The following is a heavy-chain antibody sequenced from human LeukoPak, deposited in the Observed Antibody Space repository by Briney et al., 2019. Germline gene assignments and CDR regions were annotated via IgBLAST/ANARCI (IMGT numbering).Heavy chain of an antibody. Sequence: SETLSLTCTVSGGSISSGGYYWSWIRQHPGKGLEWIGYIYYSGSTNYNPSLKSRVTISVDTSKNQFSLKLSSVTAADTAVYYCARGGSYYELYYFDYWGQGTLVTVSS. D-gene: IGHD3-22*01. CDR2: IYYSGST. CDR3: ARGGSYYELYYFDY. CDR1: GGSISSGGYY. J-gene: IGHJ4*02. V-gene: IGHV4-61*08.